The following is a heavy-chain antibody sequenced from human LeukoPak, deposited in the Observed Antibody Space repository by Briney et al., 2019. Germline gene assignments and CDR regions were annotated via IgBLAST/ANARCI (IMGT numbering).Heavy chain of an antibody. J-gene: IGHJ4*02. Sequence: GGSLRLSCAASGFTFDDQGMSWVRQVPGKGLEWVSGINWNGGSTGYADSVKGRFTISRDNAKNSLYLQMSSLRAEDTALYYCAAGDCNGWYFDYWGQGTLVTVSS. CDR2: INWNGGST. D-gene: IGHD6-19*01. V-gene: IGHV3-20*04. CDR1: GFTFDDQG. CDR3: AAGDCNGWYFDY.